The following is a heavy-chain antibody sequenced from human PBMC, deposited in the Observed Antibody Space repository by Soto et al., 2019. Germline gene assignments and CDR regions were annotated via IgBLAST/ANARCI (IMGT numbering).Heavy chain of an antibody. Sequence: QVQLVQSGAEVKKPGSSVKVSCKASGGTFSSYAISWVRQAPGQGLEWMGGIIPIFGTANYAQKFQDRVTITADESTSTAYMELSSLRSEDTAVYYCARITIFGVVITHYYYYGMDVWGQGTTVTVSS. CDR2: IIPIFGTA. CDR1: GGTFSSYA. D-gene: IGHD3-3*01. J-gene: IGHJ6*02. V-gene: IGHV1-69*01. CDR3: ARITIFGVVITHYYYYGMDV.